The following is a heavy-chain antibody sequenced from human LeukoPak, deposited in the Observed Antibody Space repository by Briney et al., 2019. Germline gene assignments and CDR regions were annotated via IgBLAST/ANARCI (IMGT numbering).Heavy chain of an antibody. V-gene: IGHV4-59*08. Sequence: SETLSLTCTVSGDSISTYYWNWIRQPPGKGLEWIGYIYYSGSTNYNPSLKSRVTISVDTSKNQFSLKLSSVTAADTAVYYCARTLVVVTAYYFDYWGQGTLVTVSS. J-gene: IGHJ4*02. CDR2: IYYSGST. CDR3: ARTLVVVTAYYFDY. CDR1: GDSISTYY. D-gene: IGHD2-21*02.